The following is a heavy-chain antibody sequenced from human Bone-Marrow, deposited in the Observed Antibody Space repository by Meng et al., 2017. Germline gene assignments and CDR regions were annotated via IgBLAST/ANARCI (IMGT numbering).Heavy chain of an antibody. CDR1: GFTFSSYW. CDR3: AKLSSESGYYRSYYYGMDV. D-gene: IGHD3-22*01. V-gene: IGHV3-74*01. CDR2: INSDGSST. J-gene: IGHJ6*02. Sequence: GESLKISCAASGFTFSSYWMHWVRQAPGKGLVWVSRINSDGSSTSYADSVKGRFTISRDNSKNSLYLQMNSLRAEDTAVYYCAKLSSESGYYRSYYYGMDVWGQATTVTVSS.